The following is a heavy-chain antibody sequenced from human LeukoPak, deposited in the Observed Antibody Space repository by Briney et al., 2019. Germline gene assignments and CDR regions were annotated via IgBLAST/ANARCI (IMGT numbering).Heavy chain of an antibody. V-gene: IGHV1-3*01. CDR1: GYSFTNYV. CDR3: ARVEGSGGSSNPGAYYYYGMDV. J-gene: IGHJ6*02. CDR2: INAANGNT. D-gene: IGHD2-15*01. Sequence: GASVKVSCKASGYSFTNYVMHWVRQAPGQRPEWMGWINAANGNTKYSQRFQGRVTITRDTSASTAHMELSSLRSEDTAVYYCARVEGSGGSSNPGAYYYYGMDVWGQGTTVTVSS.